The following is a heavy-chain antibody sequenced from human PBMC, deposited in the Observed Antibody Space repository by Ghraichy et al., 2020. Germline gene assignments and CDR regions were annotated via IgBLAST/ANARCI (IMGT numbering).Heavy chain of an antibody. V-gene: IGHV4-59*01. CDR2: IYYSGST. CDR1: GGSISSYY. Sequence: ESLSLTCTVSGGSISSYYWSWIRQPPGKGLEWIGYIYYSGSTNYNPSLKSRVTISVDTSKNQFSLKLSSVTAADTAVYYCARVPRLGIQSLYYYYYMDVWGKGTTVTVSS. J-gene: IGHJ6*03. D-gene: IGHD3-16*01. CDR3: ARVPRLGIQSLYYYYYMDV.